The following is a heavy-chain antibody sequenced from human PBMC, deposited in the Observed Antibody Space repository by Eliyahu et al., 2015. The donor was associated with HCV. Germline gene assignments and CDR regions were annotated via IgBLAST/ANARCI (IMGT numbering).Heavy chain of an antibody. CDR1: GFPFSNHA. CDR3: AREGVERTFYFAY. CDR2: VTGEGYT. J-gene: IGHJ4*02. Sequence: EVQLSQSGGAXVQPGGSLGXXXEASGFPFSNHAMSWVRQSPGKGLEXVSSVTGEGYTYYADSVKGRFIISRDNSRNTLYLQLNSLRDEDAAVYYCAREGVERTFYFAYWGQGTPVSVSS. D-gene: IGHD2/OR15-2a*01. V-gene: IGHV3-23*01.